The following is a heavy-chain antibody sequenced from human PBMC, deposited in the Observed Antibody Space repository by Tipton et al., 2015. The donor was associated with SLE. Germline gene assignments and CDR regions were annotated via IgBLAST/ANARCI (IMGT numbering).Heavy chain of an antibody. CDR1: GGSISSHY. CDR3: ARDSAAAGYGMDV. CDR2: IYDSGST. D-gene: IGHD6-13*01. V-gene: IGHV4-59*11. J-gene: IGHJ6*02. Sequence: TLSLTCTVSGGSISSHYWSWIRQPPGKGLEWIGYIYDSGSTNYNPSLKSRVTISVDTSKNQFSLKLSSVTAADTAVYYCARDSAAAGYGMDVWGQGTTVTVSS.